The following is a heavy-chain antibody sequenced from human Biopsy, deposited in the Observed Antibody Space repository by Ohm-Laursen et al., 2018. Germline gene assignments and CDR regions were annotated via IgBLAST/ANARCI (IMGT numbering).Heavy chain of an antibody. Sequence: SLRLSCSASGFYFSNYAMSWVRQAPGKGLEWVSVIYSGGSTYYADSVKGRFTISRDNSKNTLYLQMNSLRAEDTAVYYCARSGWPENDAFDIWGQGTMATVSS. V-gene: IGHV3-53*01. CDR3: ARSGWPENDAFDI. J-gene: IGHJ3*02. D-gene: IGHD6-19*01. CDR2: IYSGGST. CDR1: GFYFSNYA.